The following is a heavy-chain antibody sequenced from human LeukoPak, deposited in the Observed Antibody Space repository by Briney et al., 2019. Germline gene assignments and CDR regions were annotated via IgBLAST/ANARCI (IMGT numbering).Heavy chain of an antibody. CDR3: AREESIAVAGQYYFDY. CDR1: GFTFTNFE. CDR2: ISYSGSTT. Sequence: PGGSLRLSCAASGFTFTNFEMNWVRQAPGKGLEWVSYISYSGSTTSYADSVKGRFTISRDNAKNSLYLQMNSLRAEDTAVYYCAREESIAVAGQYYFDYWGQGTPVTVSS. V-gene: IGHV3-48*03. J-gene: IGHJ4*02. D-gene: IGHD6-19*01.